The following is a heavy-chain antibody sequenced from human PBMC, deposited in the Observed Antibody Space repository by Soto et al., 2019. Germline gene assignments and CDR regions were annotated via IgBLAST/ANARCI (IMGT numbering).Heavy chain of an antibody. CDR1: GLTFSRAD. CDR2: SGGSDLST. CDR3: VTHSGNY. J-gene: IGHJ4*02. V-gene: IGHV3-23*01. Sequence: EVQLLESGGGLVQPGGSLRLSCVASGLTFSRADLSWVRQPPGKGLEWVSASGGSDLSTHYVDSVKGRFPTSRDSSKNTLYLQMTSLSAEETVVFFWVTHSGNYWGQGTLVAVSS. D-gene: IGHD3-10*01.